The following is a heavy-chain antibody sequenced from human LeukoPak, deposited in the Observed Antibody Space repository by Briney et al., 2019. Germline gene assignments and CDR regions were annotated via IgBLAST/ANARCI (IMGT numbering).Heavy chain of an antibody. CDR1: GGSFSSYY. Sequence: SETLSLTCAVYGGSFSSYYWSWIRQPPGKGLEWIARIYTSGSTTYNPSLKSRVTMSVDTSKNQFSLKLSSVTAADTAVYYCARVRVGTAMVGGYFDYWGQGTLVTVFS. V-gene: IGHV4-59*10. D-gene: IGHD5-18*01. CDR2: IYTSGST. J-gene: IGHJ4*02. CDR3: ARVRVGTAMVGGYFDY.